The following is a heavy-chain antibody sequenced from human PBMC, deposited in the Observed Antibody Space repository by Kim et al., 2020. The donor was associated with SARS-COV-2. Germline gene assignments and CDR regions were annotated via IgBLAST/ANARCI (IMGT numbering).Heavy chain of an antibody. CDR2: IYYSGST. J-gene: IGHJ3*01. D-gene: IGHD6-13*01. Sequence: SETLSLTCTVSGGSITSNYWSWIRQPPVKGLEWIGYIYYSGSTSYNPSLKSRVTISVDTSKNQFSLNLSSVNAADTAVYYCARAKAGTRGAFDLWGQGTVVTVSS. V-gene: IGHV4-59*01. CDR3: ARAKAGTRGAFDL. CDR1: GGSITSNY.